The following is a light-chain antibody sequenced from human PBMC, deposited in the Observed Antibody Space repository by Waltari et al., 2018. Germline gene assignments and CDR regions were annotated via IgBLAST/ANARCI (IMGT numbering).Light chain of an antibody. CDR2: EVS. J-gene: IGLJ2*01. Sequence: QSALTQPASVSGSPGQSITISCTGTSSDVGGYNYVSWYQQHPGKAPKLMIYEVSKRPAGVSIPFSGSKSRNTASLTISGLQAEDEADYYCSAYTSSSTVVFVGGTKLTVL. CDR3: SAYTSSSTVV. V-gene: IGLV2-14*01. CDR1: SSDVGGYNY.